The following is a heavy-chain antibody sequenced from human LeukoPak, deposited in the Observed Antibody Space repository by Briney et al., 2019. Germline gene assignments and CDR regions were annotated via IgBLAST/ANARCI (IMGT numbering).Heavy chain of an antibody. V-gene: IGHV1-2*02. CDR2: INPNTGDT. D-gene: IGHD6-13*01. CDR1: GYTFTAYY. CDR3: ARDMWQQFDWFDP. Sequence: ASVKVSCKASGYTFTAYYMHWVRPAPGQGLEWMGWINPNTGDTNSAERFQGRVTMTRDSSISTVYLELTRLTSDDTAVYYCARDMWQQFDWFDPWGQGTLVTVSS. J-gene: IGHJ5*02.